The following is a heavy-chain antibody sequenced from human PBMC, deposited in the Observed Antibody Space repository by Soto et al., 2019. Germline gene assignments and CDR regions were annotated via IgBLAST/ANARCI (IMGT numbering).Heavy chain of an antibody. CDR3: ARDHDSSGWYDAFDI. J-gene: IGHJ3*02. D-gene: IGHD6-19*01. V-gene: IGHV3-48*02. Sequence: EVQLVESGGGLVQPGGSLRLSCAASGFTFSSYSMNWVRQAPGKGLEWVSYISSSSSTIYYADSVKGRFTISRDNAKNSLYLQMNSLRDEDTAVYYCARDHDSSGWYDAFDIRGQGTMVTVSS. CDR2: ISSSSSTI. CDR1: GFTFSSYS.